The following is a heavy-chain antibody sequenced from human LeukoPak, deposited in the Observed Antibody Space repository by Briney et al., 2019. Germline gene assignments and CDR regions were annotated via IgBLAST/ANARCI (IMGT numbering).Heavy chain of an antibody. Sequence: GGSLRLSCAASGFTFSSYAMSWVRQAPGKGLEWVSAISGSGGSTYYADSVKGRFTISRDNSKNTLCLQMNSLRAEDTAVYYCAKAPLRFLEWLSITVPVAFDIWGQGTMVTVSS. CDR3: AKAPLRFLEWLSITVPVAFDI. V-gene: IGHV3-23*01. CDR2: ISGSGGST. J-gene: IGHJ3*02. CDR1: GFTFSSYA. D-gene: IGHD3-3*01.